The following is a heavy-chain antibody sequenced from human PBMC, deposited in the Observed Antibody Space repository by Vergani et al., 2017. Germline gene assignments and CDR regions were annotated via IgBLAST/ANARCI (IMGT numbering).Heavy chain of an antibody. CDR1: GFSLSNARMG. V-gene: IGHV2-5*08. J-gene: IGHJ5*02. Sequence: QVTLKESGPVLVKPTETLTLTCTVSGFSLSNARMGVSWIRQPPGKALEWLALIYWDDDKRYSPSLKSRLTITKDTSKNQVVLTMTNMDPVDTATYYCAHRHHDFYLSHNWFDPWGQGTLVTVSS. D-gene: IGHD3-3*01. CDR3: AHRHHDFYLSHNWFDP. CDR2: IYWDDDK.